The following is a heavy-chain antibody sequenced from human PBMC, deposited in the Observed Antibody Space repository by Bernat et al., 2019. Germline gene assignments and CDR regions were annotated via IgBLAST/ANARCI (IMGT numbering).Heavy chain of an antibody. J-gene: IGHJ4*02. CDR2: INSDGSST. CDR1: GFTFSSYW. V-gene: IGHV3-74*01. D-gene: IGHD3-10*01. Sequence: EVQLVESGGGLVQPGGSLRLSCAASGFTFSSYWMHWVRQAPGKGLVWVSRINSDGSSTSYADSVKGRFTISRDDAKNTLYLQMNSLRAEDTAVYYCARTGYGEYGFDDWGQGTLVTVS. CDR3: ARTGYGEYGFDD.